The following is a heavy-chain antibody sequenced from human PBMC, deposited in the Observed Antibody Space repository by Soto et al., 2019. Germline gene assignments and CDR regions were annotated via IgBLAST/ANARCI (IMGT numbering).Heavy chain of an antibody. CDR2: INPSGGST. J-gene: IGHJ6*02. CDR1: GYTFTSYD. V-gene: IGHV1-46*01. Sequence: ASVKVSCKASGYTFTSYDINWVRQATGQGLEWMGIINPSGGSTSYAQKFQGRVTMTRDTSTSTVYMELSSLRSEDTAVYYCARDLVRRDYYGMDVWGQGTTVTVSS. CDR3: ARDLVRRDYYGMDV.